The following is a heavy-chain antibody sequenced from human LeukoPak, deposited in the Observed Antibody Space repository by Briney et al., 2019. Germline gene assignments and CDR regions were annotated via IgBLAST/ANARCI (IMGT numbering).Heavy chain of an antibody. CDR3: AKDSSGLRDAFDI. CDR1: GFTFDDYA. Sequence: GXSLRLSCAASGFTFDDYAMHWVRQAPGKGLEWVSGISWNSGSIGYADSVKGRFTISRDNAKNSLYLQMNSLRAEDMALYYCAKDSSGLRDAFDIWGQGTMVTVSS. CDR2: ISWNSGSI. V-gene: IGHV3-9*03. J-gene: IGHJ3*02. D-gene: IGHD3-22*01.